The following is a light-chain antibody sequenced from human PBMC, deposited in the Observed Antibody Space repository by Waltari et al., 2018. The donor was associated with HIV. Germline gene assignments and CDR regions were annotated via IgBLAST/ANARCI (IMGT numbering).Light chain of an antibody. CDR3: SSYTSSSTQVV. CDR1: SSDVGGYNY. Sequence: QSALTQPASVSGSPGQSITISCTGTSSDVGGYNYVSWYQQHPGKAPKLMIYDVSNRPSGVSNSFSGSRAGNTASRTISGLQAEDEADYYCSSYTSSSTQVVFGGGTKLTVL. J-gene: IGLJ2*01. CDR2: DVS. V-gene: IGLV2-14*03.